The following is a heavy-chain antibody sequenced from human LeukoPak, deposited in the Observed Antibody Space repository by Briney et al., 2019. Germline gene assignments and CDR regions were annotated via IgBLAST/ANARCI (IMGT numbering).Heavy chain of an antibody. CDR3: ARGPDEGGDVYYFDY. D-gene: IGHD2-21*01. V-gene: IGHV1-18*01. J-gene: IGHJ4*02. Sequence: GASVKVSCKASGYTFTSYGISWVRQAPGQGLEWMGWISAYNGNTNYAQKLQGRVTMTTDTSTSTAYMELRSLRSDDTAVYYCARGPDEGGDVYYFDYWGQGTLVTVSS. CDR1: GYTFTSYG. CDR2: ISAYNGNT.